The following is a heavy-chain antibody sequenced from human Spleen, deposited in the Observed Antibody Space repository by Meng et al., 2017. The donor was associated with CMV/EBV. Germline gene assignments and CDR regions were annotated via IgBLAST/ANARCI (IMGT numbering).Heavy chain of an antibody. CDR3: ARDPGIVVVPAEFDY. CDR2: IIPIFGTA. CDR1: GGTFGSYA. Sequence: SVKVSCKASGGTFGSYAISWVRQAPGQGLEWMGGIIPIFGTANYAQKFQGRVTMTRDTSTSTVYMELSSLRSEDTAVYYCARDPGIVVVPAEFDYWGQGTLVTVSS. V-gene: IGHV1-69*05. D-gene: IGHD2-2*01. J-gene: IGHJ4*02.